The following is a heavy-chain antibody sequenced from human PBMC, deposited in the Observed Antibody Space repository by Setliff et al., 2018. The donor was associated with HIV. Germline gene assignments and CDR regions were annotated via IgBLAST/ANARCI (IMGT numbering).Heavy chain of an antibody. Sequence: PGGSLRLSCAASGFTFNSYSMNWVRQAPGKGLEWVSSISSTIFYADSVKGRFIISRDTSKNTLYLQMSSLRPDDTAIYYCVKPYTGYYYDGSVYDDFWGQGTLVTVSS. V-gene: IGHV3-21*01. D-gene: IGHD3-22*01. CDR3: VKPYTGYYYDGSVYDDF. J-gene: IGHJ4*02. CDR1: GFTFNSYS. CDR2: ISSTI.